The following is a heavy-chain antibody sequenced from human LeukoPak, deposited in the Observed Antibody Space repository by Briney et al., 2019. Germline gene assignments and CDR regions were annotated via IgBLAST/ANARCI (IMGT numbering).Heavy chain of an antibody. CDR2: IYYSGST. J-gene: IGHJ3*02. CDR3: ARRGRFDAFDI. CDR1: GGSISSYY. D-gene: IGHD1-1*01. V-gene: IGHV4-59*08. Sequence: SETLSLTCTVSGGSISSYYWSWIRQPPGKGLEWIGYIYYSGSTNYNPSLKSRVTISVGTSKNQFSLKLSSVTAADTAVYFCARRGRFDAFDIWGQGTMVTVSS.